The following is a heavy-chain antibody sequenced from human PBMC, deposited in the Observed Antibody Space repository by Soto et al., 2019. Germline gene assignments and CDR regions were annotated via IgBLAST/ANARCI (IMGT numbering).Heavy chain of an antibody. J-gene: IGHJ4*02. CDR1: GFTFSSYA. D-gene: IGHD5-12*01. V-gene: IGHV3-23*01. CDR2: ISGSGGST. CDR3: AKSIGRSGYRYYFDY. Sequence: GGSLRLSCAASGFTFSSYAMSWVRQAPGKGLEWVSAISGSGGSTYYADSVKGRFTISRDNSKNTLYLQMNSLRAEDTAVYYCAKSIGRSGYRYYFDYWGQGTLVTVSS.